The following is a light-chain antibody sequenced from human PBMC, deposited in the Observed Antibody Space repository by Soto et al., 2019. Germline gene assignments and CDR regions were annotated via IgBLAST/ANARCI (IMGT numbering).Light chain of an antibody. CDR2: GAS. V-gene: IGKV3-20*01. Sequence: EIVLTQSPGTLSLSPGERATLSCRASQSVSSNNLAWFQQKPGQAPRLLIYGASSRATGIPDRFSGSGSGTDFTLAISRLEPDDFAVYYCRQYGSSPRTFGQGAKVEIK. CDR3: RQYGSSPRT. CDR1: QSVSSNN. J-gene: IGKJ1*01.